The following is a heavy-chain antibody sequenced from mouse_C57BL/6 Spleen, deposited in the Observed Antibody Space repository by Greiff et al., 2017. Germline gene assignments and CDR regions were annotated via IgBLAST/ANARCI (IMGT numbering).Heavy chain of an antibody. CDR1: GYAFSSSW. Sequence: VQGVESGPELVKPGASVKISCKASGYAFSSSWMNWVKQRPGKGLEWIGRIYPGDGDTNYNGKFKGKATLTADKSSSTAYMQLSSLTSEDSAVYFCARSGLYNFDYWGQGTTLTVSS. D-gene: IGHD1-3*01. CDR2: IYPGDGDT. CDR3: ARSGLYNFDY. J-gene: IGHJ2*01. V-gene: IGHV1-82*01.